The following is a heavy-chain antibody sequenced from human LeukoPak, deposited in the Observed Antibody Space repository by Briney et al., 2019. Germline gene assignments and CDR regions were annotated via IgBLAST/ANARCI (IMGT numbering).Heavy chain of an antibody. CDR3: ARDMSRKCSGGSCYLDY. J-gene: IGHJ4*02. CDR1: GFTFSTYT. D-gene: IGHD2-15*01. V-gene: IGHV3-21*01. CDR2: ISSSSTYI. Sequence: GGSLRLSCVASGFTFSTYTIGWLRQAPGKGLEWVASISSSSTYIYYADSVKGRFTISRDNAKNSLSLQMSSLRAEDTAVYYCARDMSRKCSGGSCYLDYWGQGTLVTVSS.